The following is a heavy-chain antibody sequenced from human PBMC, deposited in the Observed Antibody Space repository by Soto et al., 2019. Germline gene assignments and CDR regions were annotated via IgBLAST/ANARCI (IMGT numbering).Heavy chain of an antibody. CDR1: GGSISSGDYY. D-gene: IGHD3-16*01. J-gene: IGHJ4*02. V-gene: IGHV4-30-4*01. Sequence: QVQLQESGPGLVKPSQTLSLTCTVSGGSISSGDYYWSWIRQPPGKGLEWIGYIYYSGSTYYNPSLKSRVTILVETSKNQVSLELSSVTAGDTAVYYCAREVTFGDRGFDYRGQGTLVTVSS. CDR3: AREVTFGDRGFDY. CDR2: IYYSGST.